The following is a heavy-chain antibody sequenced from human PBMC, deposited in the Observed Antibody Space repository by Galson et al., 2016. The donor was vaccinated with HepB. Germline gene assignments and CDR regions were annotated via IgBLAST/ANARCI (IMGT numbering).Heavy chain of an antibody. V-gene: IGHV3-23*01. J-gene: IGHJ4*02. D-gene: IGHD1-1*01. CDR3: AKGRLWQITTFDS. Sequence: SLRLSCAASGFTFNSYAMHWVRQAPGKGLEWVSGISAGGGSTYYADSVKGRFTISRDNSKNTLFVQMKSLRADDTAVYYCAKGRLWQITTFDSWGQGTLVTVTS. CDR2: ISAGGGST. CDR1: GFTFNSYA.